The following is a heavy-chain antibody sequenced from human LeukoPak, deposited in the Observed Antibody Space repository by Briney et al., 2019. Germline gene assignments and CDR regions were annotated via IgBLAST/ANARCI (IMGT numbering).Heavy chain of an antibody. D-gene: IGHD4-17*01. J-gene: IGHJ4*02. Sequence: PSETLSLTCAVSGGSISSYYWSWIRQPPGKGLEWIGRIYTSGSTNYNPSLKSRATISVDTSKNPFSLKLSSVTAADTAVYYCARDQAYGDYVDYWGQGTLVTVSS. CDR3: ARDQAYGDYVDY. CDR1: GGSISSYY. CDR2: IYTSGST. V-gene: IGHV4-4*08.